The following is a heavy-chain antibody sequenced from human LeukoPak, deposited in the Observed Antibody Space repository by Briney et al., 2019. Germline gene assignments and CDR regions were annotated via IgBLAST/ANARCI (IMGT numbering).Heavy chain of an antibody. CDR3: ARGPHGYSGYDALDY. CDR2: IIPIFGTA. V-gene: IGHV1-69*13. Sequence: ASVNVSCKASGVTFSSYAISWVRQAPGQGLEWMGGIIPIFGTANYAQKFQGRVTITADESTSTAYMELSSLRSEDTAVYYCARGPHGYSGYDALDYWGQGTLVTVSS. J-gene: IGHJ4*02. CDR1: GVTFSSYA. D-gene: IGHD5-12*01.